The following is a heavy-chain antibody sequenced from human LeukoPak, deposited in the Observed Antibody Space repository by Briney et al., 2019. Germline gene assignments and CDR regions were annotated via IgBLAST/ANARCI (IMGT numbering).Heavy chain of an antibody. CDR3: ARGRVYFRDLTSLRGVIPFDS. CDR1: VGSLTTHW. V-gene: IGHV4-34*01. Sequence: SETLSLTFAGYVGSLTTHWWTWIRQSAGRGLEWVGEIHHSGHTNYNRSFESHITDSIDKSKNQFSLRLSSVTSAYTAIYYCARGRVYFRDLTSLRGVIPFDSWGQGTPVVVSS. D-gene: IGHD3-10*01. CDR2: IHHSGHT. J-gene: IGHJ4*02.